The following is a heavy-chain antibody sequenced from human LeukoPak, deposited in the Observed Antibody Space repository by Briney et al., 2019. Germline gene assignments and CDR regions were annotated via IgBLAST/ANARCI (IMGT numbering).Heavy chain of an antibody. Sequence: PSETLSLTCAVYGGSFSGYYWSWIRQPPGKGLEWIGEINHSGSTNYNPSLKSRVTISVDTSKNQFSLKLSSVTAADTAVYYCAREGPFVLLWFGESRSNWFDPWGQGTLVTVSS. D-gene: IGHD3-10*01. V-gene: IGHV4-34*01. CDR1: GGSFSGYY. CDR2: INHSGST. CDR3: AREGPFVLLWFGESRSNWFDP. J-gene: IGHJ5*02.